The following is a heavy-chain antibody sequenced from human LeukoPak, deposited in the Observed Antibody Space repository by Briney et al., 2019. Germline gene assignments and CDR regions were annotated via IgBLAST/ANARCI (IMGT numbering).Heavy chain of an antibody. CDR3: ARDPGVDTAMVVDY. CDR2: ISYDGSNK. Sequence: GRSLRLSCAASGFTFSSYGMHWVRQAPGKGLEWVAVISYDGSNKYYADSVKGRFTISRDNSKNTLYLQMNSLRAEDTAVYYCARDPGVDTAMVVDYWGQGTLVTVSS. J-gene: IGHJ4*02. V-gene: IGHV3-30*03. D-gene: IGHD5-18*01. CDR1: GFTFSSYG.